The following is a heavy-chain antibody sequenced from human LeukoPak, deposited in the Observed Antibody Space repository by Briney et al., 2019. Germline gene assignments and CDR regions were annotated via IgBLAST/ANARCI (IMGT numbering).Heavy chain of an antibody. V-gene: IGHV1-18*01. J-gene: IGHJ5*02. D-gene: IGHD3-10*01. CDR3: ARPPITMVRGVMENWFDP. Sequence: ASVKVSCKASGYTFNNYGITWVRQAPGQGLEWMGWVSTYNGNTNYAQKLQGRVTMSTDTSTSTGYMELRSLRSDDTAVYYCARPPITMVRGVMENWFDPWGQGTLVTVSS. CDR2: VSTYNGNT. CDR1: GYTFNNYG.